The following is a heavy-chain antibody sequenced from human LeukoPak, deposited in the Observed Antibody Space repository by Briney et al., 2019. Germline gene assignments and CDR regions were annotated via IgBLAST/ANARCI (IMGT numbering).Heavy chain of an antibody. CDR2: IYYSGST. J-gene: IGHJ5*02. CDR1: GVSISSSSYY. CDR3: ARQGAAEVTWFDP. V-gene: IGHV4-39*01. Sequence: SETLSLTCTVSGVSISSSSYYWGWIRQPPGKGLEWIGSIYYSGSTYYNPSLKSRVTISVDTSKNQFSLKLSSVTAADTAVYYCARQGAAEVTWFDPWGQGTLVPVLS. D-gene: IGHD6-13*01.